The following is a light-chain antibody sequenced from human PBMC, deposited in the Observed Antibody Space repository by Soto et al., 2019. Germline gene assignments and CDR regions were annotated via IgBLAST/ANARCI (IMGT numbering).Light chain of an antibody. Sequence: QSVLTQPPSVSGAPGQRVTISCTGSSSNIGAGYDVHWYQQHPGTAPKLLIYGNSNRPSGVPDRFSGSKSGTSASLAITGLQAEDEADYYCQSYDSSLSGWVFGTGTKLTVL. CDR3: QSYDSSLSGWV. J-gene: IGLJ1*01. V-gene: IGLV1-40*01. CDR1: SSNIGAGYD. CDR2: GNS.